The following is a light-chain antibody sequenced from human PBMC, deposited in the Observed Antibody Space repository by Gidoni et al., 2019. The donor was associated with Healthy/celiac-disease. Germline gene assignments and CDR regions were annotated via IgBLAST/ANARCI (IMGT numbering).Light chain of an antibody. CDR1: SSDVGGYTY. J-gene: IGLJ1*01. CDR2: AVS. Sequence: QSALTQPRSVSGSPGQSVTISCTGTSSDVGGYTYVPWYQQHPGKAPKLMIYAVSKRPSGVPDRFSGSKSGNTASLTISGLQAEDEADYYCCSYAGSYTYVFGTGTKVTVL. CDR3: CSYAGSYTYV. V-gene: IGLV2-11*01.